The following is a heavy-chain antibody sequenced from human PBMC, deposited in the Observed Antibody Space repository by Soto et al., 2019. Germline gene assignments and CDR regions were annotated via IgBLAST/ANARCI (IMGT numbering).Heavy chain of an antibody. D-gene: IGHD1-26*01. CDR2: IDWDGDK. V-gene: IGHV2-70*04. CDR1: GFSLSTNAMR. J-gene: IGHJ3*01. CDR3: ARMPARSGNNHHDAFDF. Sequence: SGPTLVNPTQTLTLTCTFSGFSLSTNAMRVSWIRQSPGKALEWLARIDWDGDKPYNTSLRTRPTISKDTSKNQVVLTMTNMDPLDTGTYYCARMPARSGNNHHDAFDFWGPGTMVTVSS.